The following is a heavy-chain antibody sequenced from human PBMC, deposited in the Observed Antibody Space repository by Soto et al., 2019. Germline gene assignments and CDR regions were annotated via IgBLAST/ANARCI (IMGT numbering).Heavy chain of an antibody. CDR3: ARDRRDGYNSEFAY. V-gene: IGHV1-69*12. Sequence: QVQLVQSGAEVKKPGSSVKVSCKASGGVFSSYAISWVRQAPGQGLEWMGGIIAMFRRPDYAQKFQGRVTXTADEATSTAYMELSSLRSEDTAVYYCARDRRDGYNSEFAYWGQGTLVTVSS. D-gene: IGHD5-12*01. CDR1: GGVFSSYA. J-gene: IGHJ4*02. CDR2: IIAMFRRP.